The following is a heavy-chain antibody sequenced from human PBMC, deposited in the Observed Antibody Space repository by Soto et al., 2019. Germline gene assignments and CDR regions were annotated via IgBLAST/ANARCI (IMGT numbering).Heavy chain of an antibody. V-gene: IGHV3-74*01. CDR3: ARVPPSYDSSGHRYFQH. D-gene: IGHD3-22*01. Sequence: PGGSLRLSCAASGFTFSSYWMHWVRQAPGKGLVWVSRINSDGSSTSYADSVKGRFTISRDNAKNTLYLQMNSLRAEDTAVYYCARVPPSYDSSGHRYFQHWGQGTLVTVSS. CDR2: INSDGSST. CDR1: GFTFSSYW. J-gene: IGHJ1*01.